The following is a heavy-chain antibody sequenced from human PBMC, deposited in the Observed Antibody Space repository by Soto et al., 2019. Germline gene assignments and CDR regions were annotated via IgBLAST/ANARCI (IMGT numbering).Heavy chain of an antibody. CDR3: ATGRSEVVPGAMDT. CDR1: GDSFSNYY. Sequence: SETLSLTCTVSGDSFSNYYCNWVRKSAGKGLEWIGRIYPTGSTTYNPSLKSRLTMSVDTSKNQFSLRLTSMTAADTAVYYCATGRSEVVPGAMDTWGQGTLVTVS. D-gene: IGHD2-2*01. V-gene: IGHV4-4*07. CDR2: IYPTGST. J-gene: IGHJ5*02.